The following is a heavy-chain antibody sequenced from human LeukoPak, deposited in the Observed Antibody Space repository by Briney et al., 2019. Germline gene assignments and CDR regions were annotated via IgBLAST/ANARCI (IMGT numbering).Heavy chain of an antibody. CDR1: GYIFTGHH. CDR3: ARAREESTGNYDAFDI. V-gene: IGHV1-2*02. Sequence: ASVKVSCKASGYIFTGHHMHRVRQAPGQGLEWMGWIKPDSGDTNYAQRFHGRVTMTRDKSITTAYMELSRVRYDDTAVYYCARAREESTGNYDAFDIWGQGTMVTVSS. CDR2: IKPDSGDT. D-gene: IGHD1-1*01. J-gene: IGHJ3*02.